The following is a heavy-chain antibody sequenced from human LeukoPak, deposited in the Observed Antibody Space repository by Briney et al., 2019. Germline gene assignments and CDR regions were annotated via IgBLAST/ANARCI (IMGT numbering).Heavy chain of an antibody. J-gene: IGHJ6*03. V-gene: IGHV3-9*01. CDR2: ISWNSGSI. Sequence: GRSLRLSCAGSGFTFDEHAMHWVRQAPGEGLEWVSGISWNSGSIAYADSVKGRFTISRDNAKNLLFLQMSSLRAADTALYYCVKGHCSSSSCFPNYYYYMDVWGTGTTVTVSS. CDR1: GFTFDEHA. D-gene: IGHD2-15*01. CDR3: VKGHCSSSSCFPNYYYYMDV.